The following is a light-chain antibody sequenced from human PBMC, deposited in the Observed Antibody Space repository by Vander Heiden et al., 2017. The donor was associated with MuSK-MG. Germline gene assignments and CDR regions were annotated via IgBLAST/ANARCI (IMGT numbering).Light chain of an antibody. CDR1: QSITTY. V-gene: IGKV1-39*01. CDR2: AAS. J-gene: IGKJ4*01. CDR3: QQCYTSPPT. Sequence: DIQMTQSPSSLSASVGDRVTITCRASQSITTYLTWYQQKPGKAPKLLIYAASSLQSGVPSRFSGSGSGTDFSLTISRLQPEDVATYYCQQCYTSPPTFGGGTKVEIK.